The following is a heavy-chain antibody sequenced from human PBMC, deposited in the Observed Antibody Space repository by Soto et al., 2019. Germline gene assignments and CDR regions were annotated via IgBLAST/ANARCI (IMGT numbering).Heavy chain of an antibody. CDR3: ARTLIKEQLGPPEYYYYGMDV. V-gene: IGHV1-69*13. CDR1: GGTFSSYA. D-gene: IGHD6-6*01. CDR2: IIPIFGTA. J-gene: IGHJ6*02. Sequence: ASVKVSCKASGGTFSSYAISWVRQAPGQGLEWMGGIIPIFGTANYAQKFQGRVTITADESTSTAYMELSSLRSEDTAVYYCARTLIKEQLGPPEYYYYGMDVWGQGTTVTVSS.